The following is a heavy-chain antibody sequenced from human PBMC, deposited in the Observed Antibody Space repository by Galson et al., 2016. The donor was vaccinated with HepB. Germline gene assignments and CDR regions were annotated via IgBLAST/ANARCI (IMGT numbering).Heavy chain of an antibody. CDR2: IIPIGGIV. Sequence: SVKVSCKASGGTFSDYAFYWMRQAPGQGLEWVGRIIPIGGIVNYAQKFQGRVTITADKSTSTAYMELSSLRSEDRAVYYCARVGCDGGRCYFDYWGQGTLVTV. CDR1: GGTFSDYA. J-gene: IGHJ4*02. V-gene: IGHV1-69*04. CDR3: ARVGCDGGRCYFDY. D-gene: IGHD2-21*01.